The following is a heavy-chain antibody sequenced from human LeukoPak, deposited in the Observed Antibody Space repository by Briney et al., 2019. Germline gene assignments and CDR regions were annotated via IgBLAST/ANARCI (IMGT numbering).Heavy chain of an antibody. CDR1: GFTFSSYA. D-gene: IGHD3-16*01. Sequence: PGGSLRLSCAASGFTFSSYAMSWVRQAPGKGLEWVSGISGSGGSTYYADSVKGRFTISRDNAKNSLYLQMNSLRAEDTAVYYCARGWGRIFWGQGTMVTVSS. J-gene: IGHJ3*01. CDR2: ISGSGGST. V-gene: IGHV3-23*01. CDR3: ARGWGRIF.